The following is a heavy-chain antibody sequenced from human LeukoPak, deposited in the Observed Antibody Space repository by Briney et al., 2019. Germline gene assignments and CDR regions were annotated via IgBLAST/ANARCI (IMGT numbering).Heavy chain of an antibody. J-gene: IGHJ4*02. V-gene: IGHV3-9*01. CDR2: ISWNSGSI. CDR1: GFTFDDYA. CDR3: AKDGRASGSYFDY. D-gene: IGHD3-10*01. Sequence: GGSLRLSCAASGFTFDDYAMHWVRQAPGRGLEWVSGISWNSGSIGYADSVKGRFTISRDNAKNSLYLQMNSLRAEDTALYYCAKDGRASGSYFDYWGQGTLVTVSS.